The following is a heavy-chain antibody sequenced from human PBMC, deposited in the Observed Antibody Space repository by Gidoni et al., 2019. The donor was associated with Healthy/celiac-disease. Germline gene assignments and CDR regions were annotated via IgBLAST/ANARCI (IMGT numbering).Heavy chain of an antibody. CDR2: IYSGCST. D-gene: IGHD5-18*01. CDR3: AGSKGLTAMVPSLLGY. V-gene: IGHV3-53*01. Sequence: EVQLVESGGGLIQPGGSLRLSCAASGLTVSSNYMSWVRQAPGKGLEWVSVIYSGCSTYYADSVKGRFTISRDNSKNTLYLQMNSLRAEDTAVYYCAGSKGLTAMVPSLLGYWGQGTLVTVSS. CDR1: GLTVSSNY. J-gene: IGHJ4*02.